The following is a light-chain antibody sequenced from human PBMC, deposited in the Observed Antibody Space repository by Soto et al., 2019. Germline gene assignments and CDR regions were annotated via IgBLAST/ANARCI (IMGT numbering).Light chain of an antibody. V-gene: IGKV1-5*03. CDR3: QQYSDYPLT. Sequence: DIQMTQSPSTLSASVGDRVTITCRASQSLGDWLAWYQQKPGTAPKLLIYRASHLEDGVSSRFSSSGSGTEFTLTISSLQPGDFASYYCQQYSDYPLTFGGGTKVDVK. J-gene: IGKJ4*01. CDR1: QSLGDW. CDR2: RAS.